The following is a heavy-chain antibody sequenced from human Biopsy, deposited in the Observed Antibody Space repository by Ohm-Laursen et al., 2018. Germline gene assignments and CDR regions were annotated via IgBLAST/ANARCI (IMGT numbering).Heavy chain of an antibody. D-gene: IGHD3-3*01. CDR1: GASMTGYF. V-gene: IGHV4-4*07. J-gene: IGHJ3*01. Sequence: SETLSLTCTVSGASMTGYFWTWVRQPAGKGLEWIGHIYTIGDTTYNPSLESRVTMPLDTSENQFSLKMTSLTAADTAVYFCAREDEGLLRALDLWGQGTMVTVSS. CDR2: IYTIGDT. CDR3: AREDEGLLRALDL.